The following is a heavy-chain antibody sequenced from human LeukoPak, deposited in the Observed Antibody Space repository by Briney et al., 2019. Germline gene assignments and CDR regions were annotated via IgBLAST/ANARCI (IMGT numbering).Heavy chain of an antibody. CDR3: ARDLAVEKEDY. D-gene: IGHD6-19*01. V-gene: IGHV1-46*01. CDR1: GYTFTSYD. J-gene: IGHJ4*02. Sequence: ASVKVSCKASGYTFTSYDINWVRQATGQGLEWMGIINPSGGSTSYAQKFQGRVTMTRDTSTSTVYMELSSLRSEDTAVYYCARDLAVEKEDYWGQGTLVTVSS. CDR2: INPSGGST.